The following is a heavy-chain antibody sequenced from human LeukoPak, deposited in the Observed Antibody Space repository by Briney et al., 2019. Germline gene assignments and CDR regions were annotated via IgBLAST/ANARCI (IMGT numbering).Heavy chain of an antibody. J-gene: IGHJ4*02. D-gene: IGHD4-17*01. V-gene: IGHV3-21*01. Sequence: GGSLRLSCAASGFTFSIYNMNWVRQAPGRGLEWVSSISSSSSYIYYANSVKGRFTISRDNAKNSLYLQMNSLRAEDTAVYYCARLTTTVTTPFDYWGQGTLVTVSS. CDR3: ARLTTTVTTPFDY. CDR2: ISSSSSYI. CDR1: GFTFSIYN.